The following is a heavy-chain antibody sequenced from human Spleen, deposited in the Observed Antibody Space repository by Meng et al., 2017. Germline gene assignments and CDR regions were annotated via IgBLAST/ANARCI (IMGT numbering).Heavy chain of an antibody. D-gene: IGHD2/OR15-2a*01. J-gene: IGHJ4*02. CDR3: AKDLSGSIDY. Sequence: QVQLVQSGSELKKPGASVKVSCKASGYTFTGYSMHWIRQAPGQGLEWMGRINPDSGTNYAQRFQGRVTLTWDTSISTAYMDLSSLRSDDTAMYYCAKDLSGSIDYWGQGTLVTVSS. V-gene: IGHV1-2*06. CDR1: GYTFTGYS. CDR2: INPDSGT.